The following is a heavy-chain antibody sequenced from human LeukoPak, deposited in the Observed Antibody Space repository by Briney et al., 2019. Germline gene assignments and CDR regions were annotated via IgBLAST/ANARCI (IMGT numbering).Heavy chain of an antibody. Sequence: GGSLRLSCAASGFTFSSHEMNWVRQAPGKGLEWVSYISTSGSRIYHADSVKGRFTISRDNAKNSLYLQMNSLRAEDTAVYYCAELGITMIGGVWGKGTTVTISS. J-gene: IGHJ6*04. V-gene: IGHV3-48*03. CDR1: GFTFSSHE. CDR3: AELGITMIGGV. D-gene: IGHD3-10*02. CDR2: ISTSGSRI.